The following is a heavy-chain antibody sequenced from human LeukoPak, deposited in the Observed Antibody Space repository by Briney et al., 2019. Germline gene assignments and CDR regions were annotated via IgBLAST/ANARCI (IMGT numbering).Heavy chain of an antibody. CDR2: ISSSGSTI. J-gene: IGHJ4*02. CDR3: AREGIAADRGKLIDY. CDR1: GFPFSNHE. V-gene: IGHV3-48*03. D-gene: IGHD6-13*01. Sequence: PGGSLRLSCAASGFPFSNHEMNCVRQAPGKGLEWVSYISSSGSTIYYADSVKGRFTISRDNAKDSLYLQMNSLRAEDTALYYCAREGIAADRGKLIDYWGQGTLVTVSS.